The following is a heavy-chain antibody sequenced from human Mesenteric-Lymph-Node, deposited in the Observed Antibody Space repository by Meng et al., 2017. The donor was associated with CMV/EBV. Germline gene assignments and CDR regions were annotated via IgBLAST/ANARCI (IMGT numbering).Heavy chain of an antibody. CDR1: GYTFTGYH. CDR3: SRAEGSDWFDYSYYGLDV. D-gene: IGHD3-9*01. V-gene: IGHV1-2*02. CDR2: INPNSGGT. Sequence: SVNVSCKASGYTFTGYHIHWVRQAPGQGLEWMGWINPNSGGTNYAQKFQGRVTMTSATSINTAFMEVAGLRSDDTVVYYCSRAEGSDWFDYSYYGLDVWGQGTTVTVSS. J-gene: IGHJ6*02.